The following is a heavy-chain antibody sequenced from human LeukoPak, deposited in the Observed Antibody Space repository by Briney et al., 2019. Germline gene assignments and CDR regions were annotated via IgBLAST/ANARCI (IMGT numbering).Heavy chain of an antibody. J-gene: IGHJ4*02. V-gene: IGHV3-7*01. CDR1: QSIVSSRY. CDR2: IKQDGSAK. D-gene: IGHD3-22*01. CDR3: ARDSITMTVVVGDLDY. Sequence: PGGSLRLSCAASQSIVSSRYMSWVRQAPGKGLEWVANIKQDGSAKYYVDSVKGRFTISRDNAKNSLYLQMNSLRAEDTAVYYCARDSITMTVVVGDLDYWGQGTLVTVSS.